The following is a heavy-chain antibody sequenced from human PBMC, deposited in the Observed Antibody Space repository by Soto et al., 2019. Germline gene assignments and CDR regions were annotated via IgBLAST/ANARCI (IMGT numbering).Heavy chain of an antibody. Sequence: GGSLRLSCAASGFTFSSFAMSWVRQAPGKGLEWVSAISGSGGSTYYADSVKGRFTISRDNSKNTLYLQMNSLRAEDTAVYYCAKTPVEIYDSSGYSFDHWGQGTMVTVSS. CDR1: GFTFSSFA. CDR3: AKTPVEIYDSSGYSFDH. CDR2: ISGSGGST. V-gene: IGHV3-23*01. J-gene: IGHJ4*02. D-gene: IGHD3-22*01.